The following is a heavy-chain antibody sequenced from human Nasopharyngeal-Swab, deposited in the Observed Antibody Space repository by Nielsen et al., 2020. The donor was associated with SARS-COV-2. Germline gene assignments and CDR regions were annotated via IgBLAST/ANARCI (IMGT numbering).Heavy chain of an antibody. J-gene: IGHJ4*02. V-gene: IGHV3-73*01. CDR2: VRSKANNYAT. CDR3: TRCGGGCYSGRDY. CDR1: GFTFSDSA. Sequence: GESLKISCAASGFTFSDSAIHWVRQASGKGLEWVGRVRSKANNYATAYAASVKGRFTISRDDSTNTAYLQMNSLKTEDTAMYYCTRCGGGCYSGRDYWGQGTLVTVSS. D-gene: IGHD2-15*01.